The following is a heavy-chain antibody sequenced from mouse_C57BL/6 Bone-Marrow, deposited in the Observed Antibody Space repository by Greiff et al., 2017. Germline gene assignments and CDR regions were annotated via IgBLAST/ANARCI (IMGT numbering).Heavy chain of an antibody. CDR3: ARKGGYYYGSSYWYFDV. V-gene: IGHV1-64*01. J-gene: IGHJ1*03. D-gene: IGHD1-1*01. CDR2: IHPNSGST. CDR1: GYTFTSYW. Sequence: QVQLKQPGAELVKPGASVKLSCKASGYTFTSYWMHWVKQRPGQGLEWIGMIHPNSGSTNYNEKFKSKATLTVDKSSSTAYMQLSSLTSEDSAVYYCARKGGYYYGSSYWYFDVWGTGTTVTVSS.